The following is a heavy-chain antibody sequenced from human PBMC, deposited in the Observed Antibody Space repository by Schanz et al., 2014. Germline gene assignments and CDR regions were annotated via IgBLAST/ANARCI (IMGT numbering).Heavy chain of an antibody. J-gene: IGHJ4*02. CDR3: ARDAEGIHYFDY. CDR2: ITPSVGIA. Sequence: QVQLVQSGAEAKKPGSSVKVSCKASGGTFSSYTISWVRQAPGQGLKWMGRITPSVGIANYAHKFQGRVTIIADKATNTVYMELSNLRSEDMAVYYCARDAEGIHYFDYGGQGTLVTVSS. V-gene: IGHV1-69*08. CDR1: GGTFSSYT.